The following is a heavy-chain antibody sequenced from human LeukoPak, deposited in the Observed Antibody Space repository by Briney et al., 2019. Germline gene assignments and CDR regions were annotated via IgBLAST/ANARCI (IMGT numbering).Heavy chain of an antibody. CDR1: GFNFRDHW. D-gene: IGHD6-19*01. J-gene: IGHJ4*02. CDR3: VKNDGWFHLAQ. V-gene: IGHV3-7*03. CDR2: IKNDGSET. Sequence: GGSLRLSCAVSGFNFRDHWMDWVRQAPGKGLEWVGHIKNDGSETYYLDSLKGRFSISRDNTNNALYLQMNSLRVEDTAVYYCVKNDGWFHLAQWGQGTLVTVSS.